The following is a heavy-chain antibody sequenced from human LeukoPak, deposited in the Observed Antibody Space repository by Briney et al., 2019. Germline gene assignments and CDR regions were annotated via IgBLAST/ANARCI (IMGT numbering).Heavy chain of an antibody. CDR2: INPSGGST. V-gene: IGHV1-46*01. Sequence: ASVKVSCKASGYTFTRYYMHWVRQAPGQGLEWMGIINPSGGSTSYAQKFQGRVTMTRDTSTSTVYMELSSLRSEDTAVYYCARDYCSSTSCYWKDAFDIWGQGTMVTVSS. J-gene: IGHJ3*02. CDR3: ARDYCSSTSCYWKDAFDI. CDR1: GYTFTRYY. D-gene: IGHD2-2*01.